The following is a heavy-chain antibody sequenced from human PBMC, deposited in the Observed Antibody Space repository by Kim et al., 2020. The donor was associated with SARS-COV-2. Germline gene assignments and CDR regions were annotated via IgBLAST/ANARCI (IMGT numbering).Heavy chain of an antibody. J-gene: IGHJ4*02. Sequence: GGSLRLSCAASGFTVSSNYMSWVRQAPGKGLEWVSVIYSGGSTYYADSVKGRFTISRDNSKNTLYLQMNSLRAEDTAVYYCARGRSSSWYLYFDYWGQGTLVTVSS. CDR1: GFTVSSNY. CDR2: IYSGGST. V-gene: IGHV3-53*01. D-gene: IGHD6-13*01. CDR3: ARGRSSSWYLYFDY.